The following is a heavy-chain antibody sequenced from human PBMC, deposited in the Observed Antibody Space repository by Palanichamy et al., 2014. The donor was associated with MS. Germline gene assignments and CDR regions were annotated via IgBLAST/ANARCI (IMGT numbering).Heavy chain of an antibody. J-gene: IGHJ4*02. CDR1: GYSFTNYW. Sequence: EVQLVQPGAEVKXPGESLKISCKGSGYSFTNYWIGWVRQMPGEGLEWMGIIYPGDSDTKYSPSFQGQVTISADRSISTAFLQWSSLKASDTAIYYCASATAGASGFDCWGQGTLVTISS. D-gene: IGHD1-26*01. CDR3: ASATAGASGFDC. CDR2: IYPGDSDT. V-gene: IGHV5-51*01.